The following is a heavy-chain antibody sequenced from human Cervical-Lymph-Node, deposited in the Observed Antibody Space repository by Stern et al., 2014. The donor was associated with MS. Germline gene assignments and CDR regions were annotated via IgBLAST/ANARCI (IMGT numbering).Heavy chain of an antibody. CDR3: ATTRWDLFTWNWFDP. J-gene: IGHJ5*02. D-gene: IGHD1-26*01. CDR1: GGSISSSGYY. V-gene: IGHV4-61*02. Sequence: QVQLVQSGPGLVKPSQTLSLTCTVSGGSISSSGYYWSWIRQPADKGLECIGRIHDSGSTYYNPSLKSRVTISMDTAKNQFSLKLTSVTAADTAVYYCATTRWDLFTWNWFDPWGQGTLVTVSS. CDR2: IHDSGST.